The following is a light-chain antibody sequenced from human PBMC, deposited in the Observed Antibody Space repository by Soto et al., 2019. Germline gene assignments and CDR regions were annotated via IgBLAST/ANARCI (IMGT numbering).Light chain of an antibody. J-gene: IGKJ1*01. Sequence: DIQMTQSPSTLSASVGDTVTITCRASQSIGSSLAWYQQKPGEAPNLLIYKASNLESGVPSRFSGSESETEFTLTISSVQPDDFATYYCQQYYNLWTFGQGTKVEIK. V-gene: IGKV1-5*03. CDR3: QQYYNLWT. CDR2: KAS. CDR1: QSIGSS.